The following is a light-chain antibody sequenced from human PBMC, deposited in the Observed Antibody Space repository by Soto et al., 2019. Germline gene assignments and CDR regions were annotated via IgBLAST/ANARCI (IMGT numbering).Light chain of an antibody. CDR2: DAS. J-gene: IGKJ2*01. CDR1: QSISVY. CDR3: QQYDNLPYT. V-gene: IGKV1-33*01. Sequence: DIQMTQSPSTLSASVGDRVTITCRASQSISVYLAWYQQKPGKAPKLLIYDASNLETGVPSRFSGSGSGTDFTFTISSLQPEDIATYYCQQYDNLPYTFGQGTKLEIK.